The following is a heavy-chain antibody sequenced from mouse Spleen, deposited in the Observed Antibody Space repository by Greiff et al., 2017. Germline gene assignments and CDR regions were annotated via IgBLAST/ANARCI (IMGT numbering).Heavy chain of an antibody. Sequence: QVQLQQSGAELVKPGASVKLSCKASGYTFTSYWMHWVKQRPGQGLEWIGMIHPNSGSTNYNEKFKSKATLTVDKSSSTAYMQLSSLTSEDSAVYYCARGYGSSLWYFDVWGAGTTVTVSS. D-gene: IGHD1-1*01. CDR3: ARGYGSSLWYFDV. CDR2: IHPNSGST. V-gene: IGHV1-64*01. CDR1: GYTFTSYW. J-gene: IGHJ1*01.